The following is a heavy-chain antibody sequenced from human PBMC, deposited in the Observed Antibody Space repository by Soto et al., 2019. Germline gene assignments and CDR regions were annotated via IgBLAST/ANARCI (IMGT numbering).Heavy chain of an antibody. CDR3: AKGEETLTA. J-gene: IGHJ5*02. V-gene: IGHV1-18*01. Sequence: QVQLVQSGAEVKKPGASVKVSWRASGFTLTRVSITWVRQAPGQGLDWVGRISVYNGNTDYAQKLQGRVTMTTDTSTSTAYLELRSQRSDDTATYYCAKGEETLTAWGQGTLVTVSS. CDR1: GFTLTRVS. CDR2: ISVYNGNT.